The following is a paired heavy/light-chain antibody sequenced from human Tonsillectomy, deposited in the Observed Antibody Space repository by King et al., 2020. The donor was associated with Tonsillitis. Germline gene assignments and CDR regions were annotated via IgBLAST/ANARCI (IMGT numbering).Heavy chain of an antibody. CDR1: GDSVSNFH. J-gene: IGHJ3*02. Sequence: QVQVQESGPGLVKPSETLSLTCTVSGDSVSNFHWSWIRQSAGKGLEWIGRSYIDENINYNPAFKSRVTMSVDTSKNQFSLKLRSVTAADTAVYYCARVRGGFALDIWGQGTMVTVSS. CDR3: ARVRGGFALDI. CDR2: SYIDENI. V-gene: IGHV4-4*07. D-gene: IGHD2-15*01.
Light chain of an antibody. J-gene: IGLJ2*01. CDR1: SSDFGVYNY. V-gene: IGLV2-8*01. Sequence: QSALTQPPSASASPGQSVTISCTGTSSDFGVYNYVSWYQQHPGKAPKLMIYEVTKRPSGVPDRFSGSKSGNTASLTVSGLQPEDEADYYCSSYAGSNNLGVFGGGTRLTVL. CDR3: SSYAGSNNLGV. CDR2: EVT.